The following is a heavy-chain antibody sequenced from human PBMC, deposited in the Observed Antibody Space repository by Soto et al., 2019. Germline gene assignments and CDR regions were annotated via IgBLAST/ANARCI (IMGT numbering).Heavy chain of an antibody. Sequence: AASVKVSCKAPRDTFTSYYINWVRQAPGQGLELMGVINPHGGSTAYAQKFKGRVTLTRDTSASTVYMEVSSLTSEDTAMYYCARSSGGNFGIIIEGTNWFAPWGQGTLVTVSS. CDR2: INPHGGST. CDR1: RDTFTSYY. V-gene: IGHV1-46*01. CDR3: ARSSGGNFGIIIEGTNWFAP. D-gene: IGHD1-26*01. J-gene: IGHJ5*02.